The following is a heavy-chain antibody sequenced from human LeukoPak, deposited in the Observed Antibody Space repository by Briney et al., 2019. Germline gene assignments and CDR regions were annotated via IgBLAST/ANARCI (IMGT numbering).Heavy chain of an antibody. J-gene: IGHJ4*02. CDR1: GASISNDY. CDR3: ARLGSYHDF. CDR2: IHSSGGS. V-gene: IGHV4-4*09. D-gene: IGHD1-26*01. Sequence: SETLSLTCTVSGASISNDYWSWIRQTPEEGLEWVGHIHSSGGSSYYPSLKSRLTLSIYTSRNQLSLKLPSVTAAGTAVYFCARLGSYHDFWGQGALVTVSS.